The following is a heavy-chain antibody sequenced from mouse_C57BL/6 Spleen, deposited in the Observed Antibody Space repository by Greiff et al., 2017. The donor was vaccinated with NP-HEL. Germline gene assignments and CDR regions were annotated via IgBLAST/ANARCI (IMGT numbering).Heavy chain of an antibody. CDR3: TRGGGRAMDY. Sequence: VQLQQSGAELVRPGASVTLSCKASGYTFTDYEMHWVKQTPVHGLEWIGAIDPETGGTAYNQKFKGKAILTADKSSSTAYMELRSLTSEDSAVYYCTRGGGRAMDYWGQGTSVTVSS. J-gene: IGHJ4*01. CDR1: GYTFTDYE. D-gene: IGHD3-3*01. CDR2: IDPETGGT. V-gene: IGHV1-15*01.